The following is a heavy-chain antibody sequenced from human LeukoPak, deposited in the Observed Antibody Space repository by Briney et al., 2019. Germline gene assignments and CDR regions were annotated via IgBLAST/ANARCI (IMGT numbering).Heavy chain of an antibody. D-gene: IGHD3-3*01. J-gene: IGHJ5*02. V-gene: IGHV1-69*04. Sequence: SVKVSCKASGGTFSSYAISWVRQAPGQGLEWMGRIIPILGTANYAQKFQGRVTITADKSTSTAYMELSSLRPEDTAVYYCARGGDFWSGYSYTNWFDPWGQGTLVTVSS. CDR3: ARGGDFWSGYSYTNWFDP. CDR1: GGTFSSYA. CDR2: IIPILGTA.